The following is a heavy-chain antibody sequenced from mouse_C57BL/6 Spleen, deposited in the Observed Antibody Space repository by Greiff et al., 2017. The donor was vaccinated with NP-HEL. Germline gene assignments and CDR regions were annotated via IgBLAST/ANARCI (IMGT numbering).Heavy chain of an antibody. CDR1: GYTFTSYW. J-gene: IGHJ3*01. Sequence: VQLQQPGAELVMPGASVKLSCKASGYTFTSYWMHWVKQRPGPGLAWIGEIAPSDSYTNYNQKFKGKSTLTVAKSSSTAYMQLSSLTSEDSAVYYCAGGARSFAYWGQGTLVTVSA. CDR2: IAPSDSYT. CDR3: AGGARSFAY. D-gene: IGHD3-1*01. V-gene: IGHV1-69*01.